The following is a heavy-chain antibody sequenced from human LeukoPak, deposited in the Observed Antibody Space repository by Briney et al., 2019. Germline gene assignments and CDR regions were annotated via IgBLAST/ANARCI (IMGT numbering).Heavy chain of an antibody. Sequence: SVKVSCKASGGTFTSYAISWVRQASGQGLEWRGGIIPIFGTANYAQKFQGSVTITAEKSTSTAYIELSSLRSEDTPVYYCARLESYYYDSSGYPVDYWGQGTLVTVSS. CDR1: GGTFTSYA. J-gene: IGHJ4*02. CDR2: IIPIFGTA. V-gene: IGHV1-69*06. CDR3: ARLESYYYDSSGYPVDY. D-gene: IGHD3-22*01.